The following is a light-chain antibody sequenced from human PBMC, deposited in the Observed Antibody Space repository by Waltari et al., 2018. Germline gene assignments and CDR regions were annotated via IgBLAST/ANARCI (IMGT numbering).Light chain of an antibody. Sequence: EIVLTQSPSTLSLSPGERATLSCRASQSVGRFLAWYQQKPGQAPRLLIYHASIRATGIPDRFSGSGSGTDFSLTISGLEPEDFAVYYRQKYVNLPATFGQGTKVEIK. J-gene: IGKJ1*01. CDR3: QKYVNLPAT. CDR1: QSVGRF. CDR2: HAS. V-gene: IGKV3-20*01.